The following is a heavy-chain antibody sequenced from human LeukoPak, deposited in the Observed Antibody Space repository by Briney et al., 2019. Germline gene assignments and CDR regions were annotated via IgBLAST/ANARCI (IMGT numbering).Heavy chain of an antibody. CDR2: INQDGSEK. D-gene: IGHD3-3*01. CDR1: GFTFSSYW. V-gene: IGHV3-7*01. Sequence: GGSLRLSCAASGFTFSSYWMSWVRQAPGKGLEWVANINQDGSEKYCVDSLKGRFTISRDNAENSLYLQMNSLRAEDTGVYYCAKGPRRFGVVLWPTMNYYGMDVWGQGTTVTVSS. CDR3: AKGPRRFGVVLWPTMNYYGMDV. J-gene: IGHJ6*02.